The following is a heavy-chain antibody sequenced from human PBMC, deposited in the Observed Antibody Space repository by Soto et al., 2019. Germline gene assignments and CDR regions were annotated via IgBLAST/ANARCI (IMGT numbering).Heavy chain of an antibody. D-gene: IGHD3-9*01. Sequence: SETLSLTCAVYGGSFSGYYWSWIRQPPGKGLEWIGEINHSGSTNYNPSLKSRVTISVDTSKNQFSLKLSSVTAADTAVYYCARGGRDRGDILTSYYFDYWGQGTLVTVSS. CDR3: ARGGRDRGDILTSYYFDY. J-gene: IGHJ4*02. V-gene: IGHV4-34*01. CDR1: GGSFSGYY. CDR2: INHSGST.